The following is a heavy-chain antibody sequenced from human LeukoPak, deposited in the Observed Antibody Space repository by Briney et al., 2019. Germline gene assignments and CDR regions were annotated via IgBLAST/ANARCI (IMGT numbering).Heavy chain of an antibody. D-gene: IGHD4-23*01. Sequence: GKGLEWVLVIYSGGDTYYADSVKGRFTISRDNSKNMLYLQMNSLRVEDTAVYYCTDTVAGWGQGTLVTVS. V-gene: IGHV3-66*02. CDR2: IYSGGDT. CDR3: TDTVAG. J-gene: IGHJ4*02.